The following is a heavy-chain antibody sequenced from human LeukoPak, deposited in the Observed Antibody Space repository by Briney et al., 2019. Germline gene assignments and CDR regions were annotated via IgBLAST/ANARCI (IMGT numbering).Heavy chain of an antibody. D-gene: IGHD3-9*01. J-gene: IGHJ4*02. V-gene: IGHV4-4*07. Sequence: PSETLSLTCTVSGGSISSYYWSWIRQPAGQGLEWIGRIYSSGSTSSSSSLTLRGTVSVYTSKNQLSLTLTSVTAADTAVYYCARGYNILTSYYYFDFWGQGTLVTVSS. CDR1: GGSISSYY. CDR3: ARGYNILTSYYYFDF. CDR2: IYSSGST.